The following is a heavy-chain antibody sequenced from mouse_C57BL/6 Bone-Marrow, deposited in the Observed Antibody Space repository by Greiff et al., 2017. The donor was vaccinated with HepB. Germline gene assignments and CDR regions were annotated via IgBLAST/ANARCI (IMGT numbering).Heavy chain of an antibody. D-gene: IGHD3-2*02. CDR1: GYTFTSYD. CDR3: ARGDSSGLAWFAY. Sequence: VQLVESGPELVKPGASVKLSCKASGYTFTSYDINWVKQRPGQGLEWIGWIYPGDGSTKYNEKFKGKATLTVDTSSSTAYMELHSLTSEDSAVYFCARGDSSGLAWFAYWGQGTLVTVSA. V-gene: IGHV1-85*01. CDR2: IYPGDGST. J-gene: IGHJ3*01.